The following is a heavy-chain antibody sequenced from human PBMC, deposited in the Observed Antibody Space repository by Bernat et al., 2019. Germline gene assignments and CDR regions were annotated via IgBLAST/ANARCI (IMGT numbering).Heavy chain of an antibody. Sequence: EVQLLESGGGLVQPGGSLRLSCAASGFTFSSYAMSWVRQAPGKGLEWVSAISGSGGSTYYADSVKGRFTISRDNSKNTLYLQMNSLRAEDTAVYYCAVTTYFDSSLNYFDYWGQGTLVTVSS. CDR1: GFTFSSYA. V-gene: IGHV3-23*01. J-gene: IGHJ4*02. D-gene: IGHD3-16*01. CDR3: AVTTYFDSSLNYFDY. CDR2: ISGSGGST.